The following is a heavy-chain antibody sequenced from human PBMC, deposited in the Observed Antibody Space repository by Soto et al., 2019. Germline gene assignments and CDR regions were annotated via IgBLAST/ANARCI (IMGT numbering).Heavy chain of an antibody. CDR2: IVGSGGSA. J-gene: IGHJ4*02. CDR3: ATYDDSPYPRAPFDY. D-gene: IGHD3-22*01. Sequence: GGSLRLSCAASGFTFSSCAMGWGRQAPGKGLEWVSAIVGSGGSAYYADSVKGRFIISRDNSKNTLSLQMNSLRAEDTAVYYCATYDDSPYPRAPFDYWGQGTLVTVSS. V-gene: IGHV3-23*01. CDR1: GFTFSSCA.